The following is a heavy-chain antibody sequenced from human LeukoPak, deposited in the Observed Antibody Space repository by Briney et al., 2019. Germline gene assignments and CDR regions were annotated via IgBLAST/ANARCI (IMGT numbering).Heavy chain of an antibody. CDR3: AKAIYGSSPYEYFQD. Sequence: GGSLRLSCAASGFTFSNYDMYWVRQAPGKGLEWVALNADSVKGRFTISRDNSKNTLHLQMNSLRAEDTAVYYCAKAIYGSSPYEYFQDWGQGTLVTVSS. V-gene: IGHV3-30*02. CDR1: GFTFSNYD. J-gene: IGHJ1*01. D-gene: IGHD6-13*01.